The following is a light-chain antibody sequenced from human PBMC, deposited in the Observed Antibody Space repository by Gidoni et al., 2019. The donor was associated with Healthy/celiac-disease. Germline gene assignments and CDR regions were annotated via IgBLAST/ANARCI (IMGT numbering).Light chain of an antibody. CDR3: QQYNNWSWT. J-gene: IGKJ1*01. CDR2: GVS. V-gene: IGKV3-15*01. CDR1: QSVSSN. Sequence: EIVMTQSPATLSVSPGERATLSCRASQSVSSNLAWYQQKHGQAPRLLIYGVSTRATGIPARFSGSGSGTEFTLTISSLQSEDFAVYYCQQYNNWSWTFGQGTKVEIK.